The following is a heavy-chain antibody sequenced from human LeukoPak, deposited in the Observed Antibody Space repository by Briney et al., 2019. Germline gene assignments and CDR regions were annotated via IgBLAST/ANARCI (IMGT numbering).Heavy chain of an antibody. CDR1: GFTFSSSW. V-gene: IGHV3-74*01. D-gene: IGHD1-26*01. J-gene: IGHJ4*02. Sequence: GGSLRLSCAASGFTFSSSWMHWVRQAPEKGLVWVSRIRGDGGDMNYADSVKGRFTISRDNAKNTLYLQMNSLRAKDTGVYYCARDIVLGSGSLNSWGQGTLVTVX. CDR2: IRGDGGDM. CDR3: ARDIVLGSGSLNS.